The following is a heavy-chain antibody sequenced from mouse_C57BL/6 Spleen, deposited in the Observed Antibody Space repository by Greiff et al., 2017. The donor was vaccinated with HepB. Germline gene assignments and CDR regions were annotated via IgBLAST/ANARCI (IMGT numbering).Heavy chain of an antibody. CDR2: IDPETGGT. CDR3: TRGSNWDWDYFDY. Sequence: QVQLQQSGAELVRPGASVTLSCKASGYTFTDYEMHWVKQTPVHGLEWIGAIDPETGGTAYNQKFKGKAILTADKSSSTAYMELRSLTSEDSAVYYCTRGSNWDWDYFDYWGQGTTLTVSS. J-gene: IGHJ2*01. CDR1: GYTFTDYE. D-gene: IGHD4-1*01. V-gene: IGHV1-15*01.